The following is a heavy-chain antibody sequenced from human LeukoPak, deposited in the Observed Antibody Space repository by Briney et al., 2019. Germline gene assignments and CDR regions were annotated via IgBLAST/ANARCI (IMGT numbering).Heavy chain of an antibody. V-gene: IGHV3-30-3*01. CDR2: ISYDGSNK. CDR1: GFTFSSYA. CDR3: ARATVTDYFDY. D-gene: IGHD4-17*01. J-gene: IGHJ4*02. Sequence: PGGSLRLSCAASGFTFSSYAMHWVRQAPGKGVEWVAVISYDGSNKYYADSVKGRFTISRDNSKNTLYLQMNSLRAEDTAVYYCARATVTDYFDYWGQGTLVTVSS.